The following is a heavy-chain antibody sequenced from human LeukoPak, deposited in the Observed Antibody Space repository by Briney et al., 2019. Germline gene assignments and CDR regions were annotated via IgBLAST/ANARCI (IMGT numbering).Heavy chain of an antibody. Sequence: SETLSLTFTVSGVSINSHYLNWLRPPPGKGLEWIGYIYTSGSPNYNPSLKSRVTISVDPSKNQFSLKLSSVTAADTAVYYCARHSKHQLYGDYVTGPSGWFDPWGQGTLVTVSS. CDR1: GVSINSHY. D-gene: IGHD4-17*01. J-gene: IGHJ5*02. V-gene: IGHV4-4*09. CDR2: IYTSGSP. CDR3: ARHSKHQLYGDYVTGPSGWFDP.